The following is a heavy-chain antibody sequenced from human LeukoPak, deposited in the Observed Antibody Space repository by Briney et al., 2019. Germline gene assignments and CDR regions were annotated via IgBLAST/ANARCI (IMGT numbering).Heavy chain of an antibody. CDR2: ISTTSTYI. V-gene: IGHV3-21*06. CDR1: GFAFSSYN. J-gene: IGHJ4*02. Sequence: GGSLRLSRAASGFAFSSYNMKWVRQAPGKGLEWVSFISTTSTYIYYADSVKGRFTVSRDNYKNLLYLQMESLRVEDTAVYYCARAGTCSSTSCDGGIEYWGQGTLVTVSS. D-gene: IGHD2-2*01. CDR3: ARAGTCSSTSCDGGIEY.